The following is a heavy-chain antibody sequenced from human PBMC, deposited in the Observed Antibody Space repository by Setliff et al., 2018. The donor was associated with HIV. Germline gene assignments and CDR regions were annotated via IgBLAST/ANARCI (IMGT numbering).Heavy chain of an antibody. D-gene: IGHD3-16*01. Sequence: KPSETLSLTCTVSGGSISSGSYYWSWIRQPAGKGLEWIGYVYTSEISNYNSSLRSRVVISLDTSKNQFSLKLGSVTAADTAVYYCARAISTPSYYDHMDVWGTGTPVTVSS. CDR1: GGSISSGSYY. CDR2: VYTSEIS. J-gene: IGHJ6*03. V-gene: IGHV4-61*09. CDR3: ARAISTPSYYDHMDV.